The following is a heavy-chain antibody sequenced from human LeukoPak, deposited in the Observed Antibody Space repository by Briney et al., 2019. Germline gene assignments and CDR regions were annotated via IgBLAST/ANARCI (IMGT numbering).Heavy chain of an antibody. CDR2: ISSSSSTI. Sequence: GGSLRLSCAASGFTLSSYSMNWVRQAPGKGLEWVSYISSSSSTIYYADSVKGRFTMSRENARNSLYLQMNSLRDEDTAVYYCARDRHSGSDLNWFDPWGQGTLVTVSS. J-gene: IGHJ5*02. D-gene: IGHD1-26*01. V-gene: IGHV3-48*02. CDR1: GFTLSSYS. CDR3: ARDRHSGSDLNWFDP.